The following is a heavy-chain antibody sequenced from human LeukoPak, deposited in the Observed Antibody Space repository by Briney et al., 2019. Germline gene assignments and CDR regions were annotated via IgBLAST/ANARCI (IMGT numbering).Heavy chain of an antibody. CDR3: ARAGDSSGYFFFDF. J-gene: IGHJ4*02. V-gene: IGHV4-39*07. Sequence: SETLSLTCSVSGGSISKSNHYWGWIRQPPGKGLEWIGSIYYGGSTYYNPSLKSRVTISVDTSKNQFSLRLRSVTAADTAVYYCARAGDSSGYFFFDFWGQGTLVTVSS. CDR1: GGSISKSNHY. D-gene: IGHD3-22*01. CDR2: IYYGGST.